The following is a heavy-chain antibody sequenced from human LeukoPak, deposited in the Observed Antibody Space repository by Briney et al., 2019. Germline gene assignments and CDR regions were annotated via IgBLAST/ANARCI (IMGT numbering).Heavy chain of an antibody. J-gene: IGHJ4*02. CDR1: GGSISSYY. D-gene: IGHD6-19*01. Sequence: SETLSLTYTVSGGSISSYYWSWIRQPPGKGLEWIGYIYYSGSTNYNPSLKSRVTISVDTSKNQFSLKLSSVTAADTAVYYCARHSSGWYYDYWGQGTLVTVSS. CDR3: ARHSSGWYYDY. V-gene: IGHV4-59*08. CDR2: IYYSGST.